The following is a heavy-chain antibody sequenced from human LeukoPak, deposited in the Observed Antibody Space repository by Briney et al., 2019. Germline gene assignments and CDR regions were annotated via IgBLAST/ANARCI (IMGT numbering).Heavy chain of an antibody. D-gene: IGHD6-13*01. J-gene: IGHJ4*02. CDR3: ARSQQLVLDY. CDR2: IYSGGST. CDR1: AFTFSDYY. V-gene: IGHV3-66*01. Sequence: SGGSLRLSCAASAFTFSDYYMSWVRQAPGKGLEWVSVIYSGGSTYYADSVKGRFTISRDNSKNTLYLQMNSLRAEDTAVYYCARSQQLVLDYWGQGTLVTVSS.